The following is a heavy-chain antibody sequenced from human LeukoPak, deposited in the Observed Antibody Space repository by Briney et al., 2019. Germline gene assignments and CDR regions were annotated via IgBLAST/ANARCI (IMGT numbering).Heavy chain of an antibody. J-gene: IGHJ4*02. CDR1: GYTFTSYG. Sequence: ASVKVSCKASGYTFTSYGISWVRQAPGQGLEWMGWISAYNGNTNYAQKLQGRVTMTTDTSTSTAYMGLRSLRSDDTAVYYCARGAEDIVLMVYASKDYFDYWGQGTLVTVSS. V-gene: IGHV1-18*01. CDR3: ARGAEDIVLMVYASKDYFDY. CDR2: ISAYNGNT. D-gene: IGHD2-8*01.